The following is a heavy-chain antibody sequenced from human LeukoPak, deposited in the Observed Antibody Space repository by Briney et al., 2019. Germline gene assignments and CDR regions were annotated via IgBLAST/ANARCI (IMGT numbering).Heavy chain of an antibody. CDR3: ARDYYDSSGYYYLRWFDP. Sequence: ASVKVSCKASGYTFTGYYMHWVRQAPGQGLEWMGWINPDSGGTNYAQKFQGRVTMTRDTSISTAYMELSRLRSDDTAVYYCARDYYDSSGYYYLRWFDPWGQGTLATVSS. V-gene: IGHV1-2*02. D-gene: IGHD3-22*01. CDR2: INPDSGGT. J-gene: IGHJ5*02. CDR1: GYTFTGYY.